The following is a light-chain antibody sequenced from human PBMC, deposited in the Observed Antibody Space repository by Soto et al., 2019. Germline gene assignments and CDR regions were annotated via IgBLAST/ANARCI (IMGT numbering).Light chain of an antibody. J-gene: IGKJ4*01. CDR2: HAS. CDR3: QQRSNWPLT. Sequence: EIVLTQSPATLSLSPGESATLSCRASQSVSTSLAWYQQKPGQAPRLLLYHASNRATDIPARFSGSGSGTDFTLTISSLEPEDFAIYYCQQRSNWPLTFGGGTKVEIK. V-gene: IGKV3-11*01. CDR1: QSVSTS.